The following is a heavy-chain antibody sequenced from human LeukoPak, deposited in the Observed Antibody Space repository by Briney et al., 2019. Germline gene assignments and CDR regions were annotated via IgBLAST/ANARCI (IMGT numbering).Heavy chain of an antibody. V-gene: IGHV3-23*01. CDR3: ATVGATTDY. CDR2: ISENGGST. D-gene: IGHD1-26*01. Sequence: PGGSLRLSCAASGFSFSNHAMSWVRQAPGKGLEWVSGISENGGSTPYADSVKGRFIISRDNSKNTLYLQMNSLRAEDTAVYYCATVGATTDYWGQGTLVTVSS. CDR1: GFSFSNHA. J-gene: IGHJ4*02.